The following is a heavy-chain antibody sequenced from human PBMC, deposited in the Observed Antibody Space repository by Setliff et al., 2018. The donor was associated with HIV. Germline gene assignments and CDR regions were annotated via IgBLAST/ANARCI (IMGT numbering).Heavy chain of an antibody. CDR3: AKNLFSSRWSPLDY. CDR1: GFTSSYYG. J-gene: IGHJ4*02. D-gene: IGHD6-13*01. V-gene: IGHV3-30*02. Sequence: GGSLRLSCAASGFTSSYYGMHWVRQAPGKGLEWVTFIRYDESDKDYADSVKGRFTISRDNSKNTLYLQMNSLRSEDSAVYYCAKNLFSSRWSPLDYWGQGTLVTVSS. CDR2: IRYDESDK.